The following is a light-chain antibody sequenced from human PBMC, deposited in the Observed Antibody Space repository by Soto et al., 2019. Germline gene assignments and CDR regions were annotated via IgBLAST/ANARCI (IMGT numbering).Light chain of an antibody. CDR3: QQYGGSTRT. CDR2: GAS. V-gene: IGKV3-20*01. J-gene: IGKJ1*01. Sequence: EIVVTQSPATLSLSPGERATLSCRASQSVTTQLAWYQQKRGRAPRLIIHGASRRATGIPDRISGSGSGTDFTLTISRVEPEDVAVYYCQQYGGSTRTFGQGTKVDIK. CDR1: QSVTTQ.